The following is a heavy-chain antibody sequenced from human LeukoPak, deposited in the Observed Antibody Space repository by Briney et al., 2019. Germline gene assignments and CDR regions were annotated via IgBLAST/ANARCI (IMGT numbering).Heavy chain of an antibody. J-gene: IGHJ6*03. D-gene: IGHD6-13*01. CDR1: GYTFTGYY. CDR3: ARGSSIAAEYYYYMDV. CDR2: IIPIFGTA. V-gene: IGHV1-69*13. Sequence: ASVKVSCKASGYTFTGYYMHWVRQAPGQGLEWMGGIIPIFGTANYAQKFQGRVTITADESTSTAYMELSSLRSEDTAVYYCARGSSIAAEYYYYMDVWGKGTTVTVSS.